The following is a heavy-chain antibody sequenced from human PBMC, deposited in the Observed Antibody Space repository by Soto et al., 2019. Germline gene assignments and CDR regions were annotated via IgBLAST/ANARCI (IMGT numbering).Heavy chain of an antibody. CDR2: ISSSSSTI. J-gene: IGHJ3*02. Sequence: EVQLVESGGGLVQPGGSLRLSCAASGFTFSSYSMNWVRQAPGKGLEWVSYISSSSSTIYYADSVKGRFTISKDNAKNSLYLQMNSLRDEDTAVYYCARSSSSWRDAFEIWGKGTMVTVSS. V-gene: IGHV3-48*02. CDR1: GFTFSSYS. CDR3: ARSSSSWRDAFEI. D-gene: IGHD6-13*01.